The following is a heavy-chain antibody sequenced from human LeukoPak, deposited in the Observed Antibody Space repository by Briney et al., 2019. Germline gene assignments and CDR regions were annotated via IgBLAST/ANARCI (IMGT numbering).Heavy chain of an antibody. CDR2: INHSGST. CDR1: GGSFSGYY. Sequence: RPSETLSLTCAVYGGSFSGYYWSWIRQPPGKGLEWIGEINHSGSTNYNPSLKSRVTISVDTSKNQFSLKLSSVTAADTAVYYCARRDSSSSRGVDYYGMDVWGQGTTVTVSS. D-gene: IGHD6-6*01. V-gene: IGHV4-34*01. CDR3: ARRDSSSSRGVDYYGMDV. J-gene: IGHJ6*02.